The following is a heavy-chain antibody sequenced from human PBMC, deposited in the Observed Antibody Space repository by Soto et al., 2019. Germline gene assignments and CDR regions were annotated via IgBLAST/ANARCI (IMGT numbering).Heavy chain of an antibody. J-gene: IGHJ4*02. V-gene: IGHV4-39*01. CDR3: ARHEGNGNVWPLDY. D-gene: IGHD2-8*01. CDR2: IHYSGST. CDR1: GDSLGTTPSF. Sequence: ASETLSLTRTVSGDSLGTTPSFWAWIRQSPGKGLEWIGNIHYSGSTYYMPSLRSRVTLSVDTSKNQFSLRLTSVTAEDTAVYYCARHEGNGNVWPLDYWGQGILVTVSS.